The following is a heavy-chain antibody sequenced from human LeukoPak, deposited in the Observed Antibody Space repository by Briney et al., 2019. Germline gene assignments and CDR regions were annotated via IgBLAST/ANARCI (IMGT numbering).Heavy chain of an antibody. D-gene: IGHD6-13*01. J-gene: IGHJ6*02. V-gene: IGHV4-34*01. Sequence: SETLSLTCAVYGGSFSGYYWSWIRQPPGKGLEWIGEINHSGSTNYNPSLKSRVTISVDTSKNQFSLKLSSVTAADTAVYYCARHILYIAAADYGMDVRGQGTTVTVSS. CDR3: ARHILYIAAADYGMDV. CDR2: INHSGST. CDR1: GGSFSGYY.